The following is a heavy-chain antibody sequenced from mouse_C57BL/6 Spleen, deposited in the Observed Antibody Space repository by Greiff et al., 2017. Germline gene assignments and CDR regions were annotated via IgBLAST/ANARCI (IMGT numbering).Heavy chain of an antibody. CDR3: ARGGYSNYVYAMDY. CDR2: IYPRSGST. CDR1: GYTFTSYG. Sequence: QVQLQESGAELARPGASVKLSCKASGYTFTSYGISWVKQRTGQGLEWIGEIYPRSGSTYYNEKFKGKATLTADKSSSTAYMELRSLTSEDSAVYFCARGGYSNYVYAMDYWGQGTSVTVSS. D-gene: IGHD2-5*01. J-gene: IGHJ4*01. V-gene: IGHV1-81*01.